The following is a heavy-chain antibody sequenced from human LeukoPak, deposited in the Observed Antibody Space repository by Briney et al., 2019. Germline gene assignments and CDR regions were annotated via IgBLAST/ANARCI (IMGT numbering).Heavy chain of an antibody. J-gene: IGHJ4*02. CDR3: ARGGHRQKEF. V-gene: IGHV3-7*01. CDR1: GFPFCNYL. Sequence: GGALRLSFAAPGFPFCNYLMTLVRQSPGKGLEWVAIIKQDGSDKYYVDSVKGRFTISRDNAKNSLYLQMSSLRAEDTAVYYCARGGHRQKEFWGQGTLVTVSS. D-gene: IGHD3-10*01. CDR2: IKQDGSDK.